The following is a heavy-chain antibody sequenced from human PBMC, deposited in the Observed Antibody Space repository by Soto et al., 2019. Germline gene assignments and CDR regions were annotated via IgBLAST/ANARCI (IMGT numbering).Heavy chain of an antibody. D-gene: IGHD6-19*01. CDR2: LSGSGSST. J-gene: IGHJ4*02. V-gene: IGHV3-23*01. CDR3: ARWTTYTSGGFDY. CDR1: GFTFSSYA. Sequence: EVQLLESGGDLVQPGGSLRLSCAASGFTFSSYAMGWVRQAPGKGLEWVSGLSGSGSSTYYADSVKGRFTISRDNSKNTLHLQMNSLRAADTAVYYCARWTTYTSGGFDYWGQETLVTVSS.